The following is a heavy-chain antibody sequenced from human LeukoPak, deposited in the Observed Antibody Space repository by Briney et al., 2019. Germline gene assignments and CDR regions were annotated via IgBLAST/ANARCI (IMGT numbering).Heavy chain of an antibody. CDR3: ARDYYDNSGFGAFDI. D-gene: IGHD3-22*01. J-gene: IGHJ3*02. V-gene: IGHV1-2*02. CDR2: INPNSGGT. Sequence: EASVKVSCKASGYTFTAHYMHWVRQAPGQGLEWMGWINPNSGGTKYVQNFQGRVTMTRDTSIRTVYMELSRLRSDDTAVYYCARDYYDNSGFGAFDIWGQGTMVTVSS. CDR1: GYTFTAHY.